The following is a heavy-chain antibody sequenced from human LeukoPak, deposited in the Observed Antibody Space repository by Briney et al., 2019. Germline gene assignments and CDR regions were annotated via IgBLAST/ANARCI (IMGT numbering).Heavy chain of an antibody. CDR2: IYYSGST. V-gene: IGHV4-39*07. CDR3: ARETWLRGPFDY. CDR1: GGSISSSSYY. Sequence: SETLSLTCTVPGGSISSSSYYWGWIRQPPGKGLEWIGSIYYSGSTYYNPSLKSRVTISVDTSKNQFSLKLSSVTAADTAVYYCARETWLRGPFDYWGQGTLVTVSS. J-gene: IGHJ4*02. D-gene: IGHD5-12*01.